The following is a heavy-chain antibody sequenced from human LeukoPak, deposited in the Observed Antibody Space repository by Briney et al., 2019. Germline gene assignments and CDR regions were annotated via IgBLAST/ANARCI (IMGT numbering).Heavy chain of an antibody. J-gene: IGHJ4*02. CDR2: IYYSGST. D-gene: IGHD6-13*01. CDR3: ARWCSSSLALDY. Sequence: SETLSLTCTVSGGSISSYYWSWIRQHPGKGLEWIGYIYYSGSTYYNPSLKSRVTISVDTSKNQFSLKLSSVTAADTAVYYCARWCSSSLALDYWGQGTLVTVSS. V-gene: IGHV4-59*06. CDR1: GGSISSYY.